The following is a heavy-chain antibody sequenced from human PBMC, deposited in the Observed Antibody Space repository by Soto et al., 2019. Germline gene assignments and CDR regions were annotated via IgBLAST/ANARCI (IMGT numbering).Heavy chain of an antibody. J-gene: IGHJ3*02. CDR3: ATRASCLVNSSFDI. CDR1: GYTLTELS. D-gene: IGHD1-26*01. V-gene: IGHV1-24*01. CDR2: FDPEDGET. Sequence: ASVKVSCKVSGYTLTELSMHWVRQAPGKGLEWMGGFDPEDGETIYAQKFQGRVTMTEDTSTDTAYMELSSLRSEDTAVYYCATRASCLVNSSFDIWGQGTMVTVSS.